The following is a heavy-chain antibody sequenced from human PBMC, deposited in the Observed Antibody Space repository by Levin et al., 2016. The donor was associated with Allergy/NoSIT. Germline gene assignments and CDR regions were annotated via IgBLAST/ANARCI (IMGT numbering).Heavy chain of an antibody. CDR2: IFHSGST. J-gene: IGHJ5*02. V-gene: IGHV4-30-2*01. Sequence: WIRQPPGKGLEWIAYIFHSGSTYYNPSLKSRVTISMDRSKNQFSLKLSSVTAADTAVYYCARGTYFSGSYYEWDNWFDPWGQGTLVTVSS. D-gene: IGHD3-10*01. CDR3: ARGTYFSGSYYEWDNWFDP.